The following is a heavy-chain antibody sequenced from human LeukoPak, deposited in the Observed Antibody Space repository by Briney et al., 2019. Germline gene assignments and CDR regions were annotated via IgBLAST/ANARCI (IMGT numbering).Heavy chain of an antibody. CDR3: ARDHATYGSGGRY. Sequence: ASVKVSCKASGYTFNSYGLNWVRQAPGQGLEWVGWISAYDGYTSYSQKLQDRVIMTTNASTTTAYLEVRSLRSDDTAVYYCARDHATYGSGGRYWGQGTPVTVSS. D-gene: IGHD3-10*01. CDR2: ISAYDGYT. J-gene: IGHJ4*02. V-gene: IGHV1-18*01. CDR1: GYTFNSYG.